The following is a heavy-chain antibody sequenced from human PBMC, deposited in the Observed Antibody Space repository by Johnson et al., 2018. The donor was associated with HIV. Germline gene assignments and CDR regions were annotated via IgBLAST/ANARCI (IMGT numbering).Heavy chain of an antibody. J-gene: IGHJ3*02. Sequence: QMLLVESGGGVVQPGRSLRLSCAASGFTFSSYDMHWVRQAPGKGLAWVALISYDGRNKYHADSVKGRFPISRDNSKNTLYLQMNSLRAEDTAVYYCARPADYGDYSRDAFDIWGQGTMVTVSS. CDR1: GFTFSSYD. CDR2: ISYDGRNK. CDR3: ARPADYGDYSRDAFDI. V-gene: IGHV3-30*03. D-gene: IGHD4-17*01.